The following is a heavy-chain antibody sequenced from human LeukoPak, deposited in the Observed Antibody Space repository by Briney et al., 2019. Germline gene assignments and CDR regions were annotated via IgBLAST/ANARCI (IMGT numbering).Heavy chain of an antibody. CDR1: GFTFSSYA. CDR2: ISYDGSNK. Sequence: GGSLRLSCAASGFTFSSYAMHWVRQAPGKGLEWVAVISYDGSNKYYADSVKGRFTISRDNSKNTLYLQMNSLRAEDTAVYYCAKCMSRSSWYLIDYWGQGTLVTVSS. CDR3: AKCMSRSSWYLIDY. V-gene: IGHV3-30*04. D-gene: IGHD6-13*01. J-gene: IGHJ4*02.